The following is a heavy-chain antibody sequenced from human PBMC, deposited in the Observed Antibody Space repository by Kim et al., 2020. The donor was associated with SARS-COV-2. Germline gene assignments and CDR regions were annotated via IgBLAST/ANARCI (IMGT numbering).Heavy chain of an antibody. J-gene: IGHJ4*02. Sequence: GGSLRLSCAASGFTFSSYSMNWVRQAPGKGLEWVSYISSSSSTIYYADSVKGRFTISRDNAKNSLYLQMNSLRDEDTAVYYCAGVVPAAMWGGVDYWGQGTLVTVSS. CDR1: GFTFSSYS. V-gene: IGHV3-48*02. D-gene: IGHD2-2*01. CDR2: ISSSSSTI. CDR3: AGVVPAAMWGGVDY.